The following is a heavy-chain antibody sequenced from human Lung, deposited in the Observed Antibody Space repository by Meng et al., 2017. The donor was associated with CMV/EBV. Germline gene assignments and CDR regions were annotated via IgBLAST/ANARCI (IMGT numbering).Heavy chain of an antibody. D-gene: IGHD3-10*01. CDR3: ARHGSGSYFYGMDV. CDR2: IYYSGST. Sequence: LXCTVSGGSISSYYWSWIRQPPGKGLEDIGYIYYSGSTSYNPSLTSRVTISVDTSKNQFSLKLSSVTAADTAVYYCARHGSGSYFYGMDVWGQGTTVTVSS. CDR1: GGSISSYY. V-gene: IGHV4-59*01. J-gene: IGHJ6*02.